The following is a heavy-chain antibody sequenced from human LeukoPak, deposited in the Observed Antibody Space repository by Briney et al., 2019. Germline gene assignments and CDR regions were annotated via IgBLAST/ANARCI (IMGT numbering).Heavy chain of an antibody. J-gene: IGHJ4*02. Sequence: PSETLSLTCAVYGGSFSGYYWSWIRQPPGKGLEWIGEINHSGSTNYNPSLKSRVTISVDTSKNQFSLKLSSVTAADTAVYYCARDSSGWYSYWGRGTLVTVSS. V-gene: IGHV4-34*01. CDR2: INHSGST. CDR3: ARDSSGWYSY. D-gene: IGHD6-19*01. CDR1: GGSFSGYY.